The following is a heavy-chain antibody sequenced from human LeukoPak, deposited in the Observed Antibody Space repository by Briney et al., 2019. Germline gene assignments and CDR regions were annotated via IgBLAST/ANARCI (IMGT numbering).Heavy chain of an antibody. V-gene: IGHV4-59*01. D-gene: IGHD3-3*01. J-gene: IGHJ5*02. CDR1: GGSISSYY. CDR3: ARGYEVETYYDFWSGYPNWFDP. CDR2: IYYSGST. Sequence: SETLSLTCTVSGGSISSYYWSWIRQPPGKGLEWIGYIYYSGSTNYNPSLKSRVTMSVDTSKNQFSLKLSSVTAADTAVYYCARGYEVETYYDFWSGYPNWFDPWGQGTLVTVSS.